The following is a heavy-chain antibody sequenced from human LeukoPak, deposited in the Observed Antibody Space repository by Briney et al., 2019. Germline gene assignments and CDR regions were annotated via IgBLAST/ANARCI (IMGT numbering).Heavy chain of an antibody. CDR2: ISSSSSYI. V-gene: IGHV3-21*01. CDR1: GFTFSSYS. Sequence: GGSLRLFCAASGFTFSSYSMNWVRQAPGKGLEGVSSISSSSSYIYYEDSVKGRFTISRDNAKNSLYLQMTSLRPEDTAVYHCAREGYDFWGLYMDVWGRETTVTVSS. D-gene: IGHD3-3*01. J-gene: IGHJ6*03. CDR3: AREGYDFWGLYMDV.